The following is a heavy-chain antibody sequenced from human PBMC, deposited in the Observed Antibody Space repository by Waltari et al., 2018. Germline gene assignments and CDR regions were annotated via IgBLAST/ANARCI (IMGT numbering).Heavy chain of an antibody. D-gene: IGHD3-22*01. CDR1: GYTFTSYD. Sequence: QVQLVQSGAEVKKPGASVKVSCKASGYTFTSYDINWVRQATGQGLEWMGWINPNSGNTGYAQKFQGRVTITRNTSISTAYMELSSLRSEDTAVYYCARGRSPRARMIVVVTAFDIWGQGTMVTVSS. J-gene: IGHJ3*02. CDR2: INPNSGNT. V-gene: IGHV1-8*03. CDR3: ARGRSPRARMIVVVTAFDI.